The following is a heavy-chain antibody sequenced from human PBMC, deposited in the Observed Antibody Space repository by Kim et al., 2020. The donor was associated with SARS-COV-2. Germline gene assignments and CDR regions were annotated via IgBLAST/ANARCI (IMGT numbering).Heavy chain of an antibody. CDR1: GFTFSDYY. CDR3: GRDSGDSSSSDDY. D-gene: IGHD6-6*01. Sequence: GGSLRLSCAASGFTFSDYYMNWIRQAPGKGLEWVSYISGSGSYTNYADSVKGRFTISRDNTKNLLYLQMNNLRAEDTAVYYCGRDSGDSSSSDDYWGQGTLVTVSS. V-gene: IGHV3-11*06. J-gene: IGHJ4*02. CDR2: ISGSGSYT.